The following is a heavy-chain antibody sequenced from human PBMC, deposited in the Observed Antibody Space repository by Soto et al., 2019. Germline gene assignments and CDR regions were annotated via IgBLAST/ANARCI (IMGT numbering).Heavy chain of an antibody. D-gene: IGHD3-10*01. Sequence: QVQLVQSGAEVKKPGSSVKVSCKASGGTFSSYAISWVRQAPGQGLEWMGGVIPIFGTANYAQKFQGRVTITADESTSTAYMALSSLRSEDTAVYYCASQYGSGSYRLNWFDPWGQGTLVTVSS. CDR2: VIPIFGTA. CDR1: GGTFSSYA. J-gene: IGHJ5*02. CDR3: ASQYGSGSYRLNWFDP. V-gene: IGHV1-69*01.